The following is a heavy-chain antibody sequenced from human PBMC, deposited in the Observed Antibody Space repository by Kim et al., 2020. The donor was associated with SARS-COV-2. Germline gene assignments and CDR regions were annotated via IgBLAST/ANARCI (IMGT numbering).Heavy chain of an antibody. D-gene: IGHD6-13*01. Sequence: GGSLRLSCAASGFTFSSYGMHWVRQAPGKGLEWVAVISYDGSNKYYADSVKGRFTISRDNSKNTLYLQMNSLRAEDTAVYYCAKTARIAAAGTWGWFDPWGQGTLVTVSS. V-gene: IGHV3-30*18. CDR1: GFTFSSYG. CDR2: ISYDGSNK. J-gene: IGHJ5*02. CDR3: AKTARIAAAGTWGWFDP.